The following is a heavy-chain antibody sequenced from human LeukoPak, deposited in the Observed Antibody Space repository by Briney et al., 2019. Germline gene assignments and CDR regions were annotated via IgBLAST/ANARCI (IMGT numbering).Heavy chain of an antibody. V-gene: IGHV3-23*01. CDR2: ISGTGGTT. D-gene: IGHD6-19*01. CDR3: AKGDSSAWYALGSRYFDY. Sequence: GGSLRLSCAASGFTFSSYAMTWVRQAPGKGLEWVSAISGTGGTTYYADSVKGRFTISRDNSKNTLYLQMNSLRAEDTAVYYCAKGDSSAWYALGSRYFDYWGQGTLVTVSP. CDR1: GFTFSSYA. J-gene: IGHJ4*02.